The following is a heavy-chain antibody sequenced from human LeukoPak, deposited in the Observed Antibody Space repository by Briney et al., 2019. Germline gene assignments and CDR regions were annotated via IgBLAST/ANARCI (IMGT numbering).Heavy chain of an antibody. Sequence: AASVKVSCKASGYTFTSYAMHRVRQAPGQRLEWMGWINAGNGNTKYSQKIQGRVTITRDTSASTAYMELSSLRSEDTAVYYCARGRSSSWYLDYWGQGTLVTVSS. D-gene: IGHD6-13*01. CDR1: GYTFTSYA. CDR3: ARGRSSSWYLDY. CDR2: INAGNGNT. J-gene: IGHJ4*02. V-gene: IGHV1-3*01.